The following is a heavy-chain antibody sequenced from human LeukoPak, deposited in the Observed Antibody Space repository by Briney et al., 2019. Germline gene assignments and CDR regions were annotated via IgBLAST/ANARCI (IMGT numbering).Heavy chain of an antibody. D-gene: IGHD3-10*01. Sequence: GGSLRLSCAASGFTFSNAWMSWVRQAPGKGLEWVGRIKSKTDGGTTDYAAPVKGRFTISRDDSKNTLYLQMNSPKTEDTAVYYCTTVSVGTLVRGVKGRRVFDYWGQGTLVTVSS. CDR2: IKSKTDGGTT. V-gene: IGHV3-15*01. CDR3: TTVSVGTLVRGVKGRRVFDY. CDR1: GFTFSNAW. J-gene: IGHJ4*02.